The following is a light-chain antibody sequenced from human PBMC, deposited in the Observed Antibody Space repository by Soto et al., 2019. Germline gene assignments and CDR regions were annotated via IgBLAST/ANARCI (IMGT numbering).Light chain of an antibody. CDR2: NAS. CDR1: QTIISW. J-gene: IGKJ1*01. Sequence: DIQMTQSPSTLSGSVGARVTITCRASQTIISWLAWYQQKPVKAPKLLIDNASTLKSGGPSRFSGSGAGTEFTLTISSLQPDDVATYYCQHYNSYSEAFGQGTKVDIK. CDR3: QHYNSYSEA. V-gene: IGKV1-5*03.